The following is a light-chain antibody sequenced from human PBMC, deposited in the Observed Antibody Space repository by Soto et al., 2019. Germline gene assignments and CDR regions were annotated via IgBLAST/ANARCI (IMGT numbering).Light chain of an antibody. Sequence: QSVLTQPASVSGSPGQSITIACTGTSSDIGGYNYVSWYQQPPGKAPKLMIYEVSNRPSGVSNRFSGSKSGNTASLTISGLQAEDEADYYCSSYTRSTTLVFGGGTKVTVL. V-gene: IGLV2-14*01. CDR2: EVS. CDR1: SSDIGGYNY. CDR3: SSYTRSTTLV. J-gene: IGLJ2*01.